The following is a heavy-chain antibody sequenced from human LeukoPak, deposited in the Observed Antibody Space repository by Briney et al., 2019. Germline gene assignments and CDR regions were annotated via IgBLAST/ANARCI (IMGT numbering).Heavy chain of an antibody. V-gene: IGHV3-23*01. D-gene: IGHD3-10*01. CDR2: IGASGGST. CDR3: AKCFSMIRGLRGTYYYYGMDV. CDR1: GFTFDNYA. J-gene: IGHJ6*04. Sequence: GGSLRLSCAASGFTFDNYAMSWVRQAPGKGLEWVSSIGASGGSTYYADSVKGRFTISRDNSNKILYLQMNSLRAEDTAVYYCAKCFSMIRGLRGTYYYYGMDVWGRGTTVTVSS.